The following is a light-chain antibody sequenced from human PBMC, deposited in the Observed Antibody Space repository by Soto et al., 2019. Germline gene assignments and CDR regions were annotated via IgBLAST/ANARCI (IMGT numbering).Light chain of an antibody. CDR2: GAS. CDR1: QGVSRK. J-gene: IGKJ5*01. V-gene: IGKV3D-15*01. Sequence: DIVMTQSPAPLSVAPGERVTFSCGSSQGVSRKLAWYQHKPGQAPRLLISGASTGAAGIPARFSGTGSETDFTLTISGLQSEDAAVYFCQQYNNWPFSFGQGTRLEIK. CDR3: QQYNNWPFS.